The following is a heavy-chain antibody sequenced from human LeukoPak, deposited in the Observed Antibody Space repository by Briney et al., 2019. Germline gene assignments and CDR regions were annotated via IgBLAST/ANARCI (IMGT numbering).Heavy chain of an antibody. CDR2: IYYSGST. V-gene: IGHV4-39*01. D-gene: IGHD6-13*01. CDR1: GGSSSSSSYY. Sequence: PSETLSLTCTASGGSSSSSSYYWGWIRQPPGKGRVWGGSIYYSGSTYYTPSLKSRVTISVGTSKNQFSLKLSSVTAADTAVYYRARLRIAAAGGSGWFDPWGQGTLVTVSS. J-gene: IGHJ5*02. CDR3: ARLRIAAAGGSGWFDP.